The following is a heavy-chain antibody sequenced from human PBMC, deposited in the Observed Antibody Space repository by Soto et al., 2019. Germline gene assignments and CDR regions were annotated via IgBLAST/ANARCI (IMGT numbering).Heavy chain of an antibody. CDR2: IIPIFGTA. CDR1: GGTFSSYA. V-gene: IGHV1-69*01. Sequence: QVQLVQSGAEVKKPGSSVKVSCKASGGTFSSYAISWVRQAPGQGLEWMGGIIPIFGTANYAQKFQGRVTITADESTSTAYMELSSLRSDDTAVYYCARVPAGYYDSSGYLYYFDYWGQGTLVTVSS. D-gene: IGHD3-22*01. J-gene: IGHJ4*02. CDR3: ARVPAGYYDSSGYLYYFDY.